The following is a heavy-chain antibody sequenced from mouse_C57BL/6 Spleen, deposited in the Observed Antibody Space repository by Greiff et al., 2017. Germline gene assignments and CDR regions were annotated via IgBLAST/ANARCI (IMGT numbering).Heavy chain of an antibody. CDR2: SYWDDDK. Sequence: QVTLKVSGPGILQSSQTLSLTCSFSGFSLSTSGMGVSWIRQPSGQGLEWLAHSYWDDDKRYNPSPKSRLTISRDTSRNQVFPKFTSVNTANTATYDFALIDGNYAWFAYWGQGTLVTVSA. D-gene: IGHD2-1*01. J-gene: IGHJ3*01. V-gene: IGHV8-12*01. CDR3: ALIDGNYAWFAY. CDR1: GFSLSTSGMG.